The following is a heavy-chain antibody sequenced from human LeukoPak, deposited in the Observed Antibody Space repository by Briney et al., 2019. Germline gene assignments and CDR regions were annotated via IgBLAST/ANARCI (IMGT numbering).Heavy chain of an antibody. CDR2: ISGSGGNT. CDR3: AARSGSSPYYFDY. CDR1: GFTFSSYG. Sequence: GGSLRLSCAASGFTFSSYGMGWVRQAPGKGLEWVSGISGSGGNTYYADSVKGQFTISRDNSKNTLYLQMNSLRAEDTALYHCAARSGSSPYYFDYWGQGTLVTVSS. V-gene: IGHV3-23*01. D-gene: IGHD1-26*01. J-gene: IGHJ4*02.